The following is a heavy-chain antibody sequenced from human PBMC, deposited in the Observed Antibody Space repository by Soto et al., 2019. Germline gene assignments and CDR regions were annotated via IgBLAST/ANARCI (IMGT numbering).Heavy chain of an antibody. J-gene: IGHJ4*02. CDR1: GFSISNYA. V-gene: IGHV3-23*01. D-gene: IGHD2-15*01. CDR3: AKGTAVAATAYFDY. Sequence: EVQLSESGGGFIQSGGSLRLSCAASGFSISNYAMSWVRQAPGRGLEWISSISGSGGSTYYAGPVKGRFTISRGNSKNTLYLQMNSLRAEDTAVYYCAKGTAVAATAYFDYWGQGTLVTVSS. CDR2: ISGSGGST.